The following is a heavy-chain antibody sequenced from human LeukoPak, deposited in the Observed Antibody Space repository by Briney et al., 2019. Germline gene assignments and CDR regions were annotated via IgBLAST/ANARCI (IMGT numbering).Heavy chain of an antibody. V-gene: IGHV3-74*01. CDR1: GFTFSSYW. CDR2: IKSDGSST. D-gene: IGHD4-23*01. Sequence: GGSLRLSCAASGFTFSSYWMHWVRHAPGKGLVWVSDIKSDGSSTSYADSVKGRFTVSRDNAKNTLYLQMNGLRAEDTAVYYCARVDGGNTAYNYWGQGTLVTVSS. J-gene: IGHJ4*02. CDR3: ARVDGGNTAYNY.